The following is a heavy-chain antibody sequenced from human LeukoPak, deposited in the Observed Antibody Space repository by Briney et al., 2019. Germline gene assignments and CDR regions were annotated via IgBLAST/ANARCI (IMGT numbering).Heavy chain of an antibody. D-gene: IGHD4-17*01. J-gene: IGHJ4*02. CDR1: GGSFSGYY. V-gene: IGHV4-34*01. CDR2: INHSGST. CDR3: ARVIGGAADY. Sequence: SETLSLTCAVYGGSFSGYYWSWIRQPPGKGLEWIGEINHSGSTNYNPSLKSRVTISVDTSKNQFSLKLSSVTAADAAVYYCARVIGGAADYWGQGTLVTVSS.